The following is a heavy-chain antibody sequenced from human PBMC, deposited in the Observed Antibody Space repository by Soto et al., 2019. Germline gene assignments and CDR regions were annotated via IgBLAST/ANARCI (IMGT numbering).Heavy chain of an antibody. J-gene: IGHJ4*02. CDR2: IYHSGST. CDR3: ARTITTYYYGSGPFDY. D-gene: IGHD3-10*01. CDR1: SGSISSSNW. Sequence: PSETLSLTCAVSSGSISSSNWWSWVRQPPGKGLEWIGEIYHSGSTNYNPSLKSRVTISVDKSKNQFSLKLSSVTAADTAVYYCARTITTYYYGSGPFDYWGQGTLVTVSS. V-gene: IGHV4-4*02.